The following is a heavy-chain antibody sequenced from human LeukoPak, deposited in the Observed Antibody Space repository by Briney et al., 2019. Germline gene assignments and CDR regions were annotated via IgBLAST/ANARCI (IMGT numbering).Heavy chain of an antibody. CDR3: ARQILGYGDQGGYFDY. D-gene: IGHD4-17*01. CDR1: GDSISSNTYY. J-gene: IGHJ4*02. V-gene: IGHV4-39*01. CDR2: IYYSGNT. Sequence: SETLSLICTVSGDSISSNTYYWGWIRQPPGKGLEWIGSIYYSGNTFYNPSLKSRVTISVDTSKNHFSLRLTSVTAADTAVYFCARQILGYGDQGGYFDYWGQGTLVTVSS.